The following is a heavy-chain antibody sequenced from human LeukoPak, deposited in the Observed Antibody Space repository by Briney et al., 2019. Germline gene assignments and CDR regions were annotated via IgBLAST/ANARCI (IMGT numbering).Heavy chain of an antibody. D-gene: IGHD3-22*01. CDR3: ARGYYYDSSGYSPQPFDC. CDR1: GGSISSSSYY. Sequence: PSETLSLTCTVSGGSISSSSYYWGWIRQPPGKGLEWIGSIYYSGSTYYNPSLKSRVTISVDRSKNQFSLKLSPVTAADTAVYYCARGYYYDSSGYSPQPFDCWGQGTLVTVSS. J-gene: IGHJ4*02. CDR2: IYYSGST. V-gene: IGHV4-39*07.